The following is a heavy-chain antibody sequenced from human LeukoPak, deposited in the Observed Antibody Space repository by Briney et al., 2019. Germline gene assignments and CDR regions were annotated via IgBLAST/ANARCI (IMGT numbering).Heavy chain of an antibody. CDR1: GFSFSDYW. Sequence: GGSLRLSCAASGFSFSDYWMSWVRQAPGKGLEWVANVKPDGSEKYYVDSVKGRFTISRDNDRNSLYLQMDSLRAEDTAVYYCANLWEMGYWGQGTLVTVSS. J-gene: IGHJ4*02. V-gene: IGHV3-7*01. CDR3: ANLWEMGY. D-gene: IGHD5-24*01. CDR2: VKPDGSEK.